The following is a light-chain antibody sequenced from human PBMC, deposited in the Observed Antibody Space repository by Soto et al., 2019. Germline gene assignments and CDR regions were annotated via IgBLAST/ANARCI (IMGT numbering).Light chain of an antibody. CDR1: NKDVGIYTY. CDR3: SLYRGANKEV. J-gene: IGLJ2*01. V-gene: IGLV2-14*03. CDR2: DVS. Sequence: QSVLTQPASVSGSPGQSITISCTETNKDVGIYTYVSWYQHHPGNAPKLMIYDVSTRPSGVSDRFSGSKSGNTASLTISGLQTEDEADYYCSLYRGANKEVFGGGTQLTVL.